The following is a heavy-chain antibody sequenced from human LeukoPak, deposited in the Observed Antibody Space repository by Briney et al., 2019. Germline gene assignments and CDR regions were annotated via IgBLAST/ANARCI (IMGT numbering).Heavy chain of an antibody. D-gene: IGHD3-10*01. CDR2: VFHSGDT. CDR3: VRGLRSGSNYFFYGMDV. CDR1: GYSINNGYF. V-gene: IGHV4-38-2*02. J-gene: IGHJ6*04. Sequence: SETLSLTCTVSGYSINNGYFWGWIRQPPGKGLEYIGTVFHSGDTYYNPSLKSPVTISLDTSTNEISLKLRSATAADTAVYYCVRGLRSGSNYFFYGMDVWGKGTTVTVSS.